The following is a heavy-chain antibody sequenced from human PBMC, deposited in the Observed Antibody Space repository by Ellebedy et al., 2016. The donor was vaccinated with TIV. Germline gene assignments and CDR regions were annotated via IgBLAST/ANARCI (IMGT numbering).Heavy chain of an antibody. D-gene: IGHD3-22*01. V-gene: IGHV1-2*02. CDR3: AREHYDSSGPVDY. CDR2: INPNSGGT. J-gene: IGHJ4*02. CDR1: GYTFTGYY. Sequence: GESLKISXAASGYTFTGYYMHWVRQAPGQGLEWMGWINPNSGGTNYAQKFQGRVTMTRDTSISTAYMELSRLRSDDTAVYYCAREHYDSSGPVDYWGQGTLVTVSS.